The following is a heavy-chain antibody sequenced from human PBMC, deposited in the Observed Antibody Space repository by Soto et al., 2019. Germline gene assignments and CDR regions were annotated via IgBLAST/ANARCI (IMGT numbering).Heavy chain of an antibody. CDR1: GFSFRSYG. J-gene: IGHJ4*02. V-gene: IGHV3-64D*06. CDR2: ISSTGGST. D-gene: IGHD3-10*01. CDR3: VKGSGFRSLHYLDY. Sequence: GGSLRLSCSASGFSFRSYGMHWVRQAPGKGLEPLSAISSTGGSTYYADSVKGRFTISRDNSKNMLYLQMNSLTIEDTAVYFCVKGSGFRSLHYLDYWGQGTPVTVSS.